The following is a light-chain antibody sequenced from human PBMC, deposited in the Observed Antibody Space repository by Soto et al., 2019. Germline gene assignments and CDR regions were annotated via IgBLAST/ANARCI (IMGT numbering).Light chain of an antibody. Sequence: EIVLTQSPATESLSAGERATLSCWASQSLSSYLAWYQQKPGQAPRLLIYDASNRANGIPARFTGSESGTDCTLTISRLENEDVAVYFCQQRAGWTPTFGGGTKVDIK. V-gene: IGKV3-11*01. J-gene: IGKJ4*01. CDR3: QQRAGWTPT. CDR2: DAS. CDR1: QSLSSY.